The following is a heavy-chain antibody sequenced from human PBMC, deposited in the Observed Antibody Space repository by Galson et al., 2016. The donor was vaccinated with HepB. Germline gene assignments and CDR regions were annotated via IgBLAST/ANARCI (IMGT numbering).Heavy chain of an antibody. J-gene: IGHJ6*02. CDR1: GYTLSELC. CDR2: FDPESGET. D-gene: IGHD5-12*01. Sequence: SVKVSCKVSGYTLSELCMHWVRQAPGKGLEWMGGFDPESGETIYAQKFQGRVTMTEDTSIDTAYLEVYSLRSGDTAVYYCATGRARSGYRYAYYHYGMDVWGQGTTVTVSS. CDR3: ATGRARSGYRYAYYHYGMDV. V-gene: IGHV1-24*01.